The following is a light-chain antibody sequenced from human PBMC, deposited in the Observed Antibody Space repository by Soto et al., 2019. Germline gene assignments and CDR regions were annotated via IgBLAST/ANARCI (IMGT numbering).Light chain of an antibody. Sequence: QSVLTQPPSVSGAPGQRVTISCTGSSSNIGAGHDVHWYQQLPGTAPKLLIYGNGNRPSGVPDRFSGSKSGTSASLAITGLQAEEEADYYCQSYDSGLSGSEVFGTGTKLTVL. J-gene: IGLJ1*01. CDR2: GNG. V-gene: IGLV1-40*01. CDR3: QSYDSGLSGSEV. CDR1: SSNIGAGHD.